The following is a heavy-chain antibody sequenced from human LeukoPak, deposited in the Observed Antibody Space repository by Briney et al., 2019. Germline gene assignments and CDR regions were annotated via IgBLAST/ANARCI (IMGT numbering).Heavy chain of an antibody. CDR1: GDSVSSNSAA. V-gene: IGHV6-1*01. D-gene: IGHD1-20*01. CDR3: AGGTAITGFHS. J-gene: IGHJ4*01. Sequence: SQTLSLTCAISGDSVSSNSAAWNWIRQSPSRGLEWLGRTYYRSKWFSDYAESVKGRRTFNADTPKNQLSLLLNSVTPEDTAVYYCAGGTAITGFHSWAHGTLVTVSS. CDR2: TYYRSKWFS.